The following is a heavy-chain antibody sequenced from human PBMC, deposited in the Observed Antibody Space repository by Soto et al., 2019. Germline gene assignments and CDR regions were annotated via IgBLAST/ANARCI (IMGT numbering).Heavy chain of an antibody. CDR3: ARDRGYYDSSRYLGRALDI. Sequence: QVQLVQSGAEVKKPGASVKVSCKASGYTFTSYGISWVRQAPGQGLDWMGWISAYNGDTNYPDKFQSRVTMNTDTSTGTGYMELRSLRSDDTAVYYCARDRGYYDSSRYLGRALDIWGQGTMVTVSS. J-gene: IGHJ3*02. V-gene: IGHV1-18*01. CDR1: GYTFTSYG. D-gene: IGHD3-22*01. CDR2: ISAYNGDT.